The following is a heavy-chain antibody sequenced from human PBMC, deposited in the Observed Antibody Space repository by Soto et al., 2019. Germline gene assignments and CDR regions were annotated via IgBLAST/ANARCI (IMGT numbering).Heavy chain of an antibody. V-gene: IGHV1-69*13. CDR3: ARVARSSPRVYYYGMDV. CDR2: IIPIFGTA. D-gene: IGHD2-2*01. J-gene: IGHJ6*02. Sequence: GASVKVSCKASGGTFSSYAISWVRQAPGQGLEWMGGIIPIFGTANYAQKFQGRVTITADESTSTAYMELSSLRSEDTAVYYCARVARSSPRVYYYGMDVWGQGTTVTVSS. CDR1: GGTFSSYA.